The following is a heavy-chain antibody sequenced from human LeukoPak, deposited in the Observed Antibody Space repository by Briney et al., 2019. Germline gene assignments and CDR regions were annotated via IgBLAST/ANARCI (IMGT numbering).Heavy chain of an antibody. J-gene: IGHJ4*02. V-gene: IGHV3-53*01. CDR3: ERDWSTALDF. CDR1: GFIVTSNY. D-gene: IGHD5-18*01. CDR2: IYSGGAT. Sequence: PGGSLRLSCAASGFIVTSNYMNWVRQAPGKGLEWVSVIYSGGATSYADSVKGRFTISRDNSKSTLYLQMNSLTAEDTAVYYCERDWSTALDFWGQGTLVNVSS.